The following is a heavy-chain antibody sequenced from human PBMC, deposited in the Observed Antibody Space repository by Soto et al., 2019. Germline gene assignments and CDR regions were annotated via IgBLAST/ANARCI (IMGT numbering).Heavy chain of an antibody. CDR3: ARDRGSYGPYYFDY. CDR1: GFTFSSYA. CDR2: ISYDGSNK. V-gene: IGHV3-30-3*01. D-gene: IGHD5-18*01. Sequence: PGGSLRLSCAASGFTFSSYAMHWVRQAPGKGLEWVAVISYDGSNKYYADSVKGRSTISRDNSKNTLYLQMNSLRAEDTAVYYCARDRGSYGPYYFDYWGQGALVTVSS. J-gene: IGHJ4*02.